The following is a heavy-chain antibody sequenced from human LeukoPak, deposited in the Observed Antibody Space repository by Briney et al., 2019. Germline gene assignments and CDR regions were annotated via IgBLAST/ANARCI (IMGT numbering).Heavy chain of an antibody. Sequence: GRSLRLSCAASGFTFSSYAMHWVRQAPGKGLEWVSAVSGSGGSTYYADSVKGRFTISRDNSKNTLYLQMNSLRAEDTAVYYCAKGSSGWYRTSPFDYWGQGTLVTVSS. CDR3: AKGSSGWYRTSPFDY. D-gene: IGHD6-19*01. V-gene: IGHV3-23*01. CDR1: GFTFSSYA. J-gene: IGHJ4*02. CDR2: VSGSGGST.